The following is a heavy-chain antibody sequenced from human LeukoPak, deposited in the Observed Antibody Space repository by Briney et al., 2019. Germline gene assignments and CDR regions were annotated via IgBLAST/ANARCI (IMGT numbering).Heavy chain of an antibody. V-gene: IGHV3-9*01. J-gene: IGHJ4*02. CDR3: AKDDSYRSSPYYFDF. CDR1: GFTFDNYA. D-gene: IGHD6-13*01. CDR2: ISWNSGTI. Sequence: PGGSLRLSCAASGFTFDNYAMHWVRQAPGKGLEWVSGISWNSGTIGYADSVKGRFTISRDNAKNSLYLQMNSLRAEDTALYYCAKDDSYRSSPYYFDFWGQGTLVTVSS.